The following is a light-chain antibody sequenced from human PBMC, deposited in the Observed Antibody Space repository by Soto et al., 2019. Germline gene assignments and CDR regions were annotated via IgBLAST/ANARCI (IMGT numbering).Light chain of an antibody. CDR3: ISYTGSSTSYV. V-gene: IGLV2-14*01. CDR2: EVS. CDR1: SSDVGAYNH. J-gene: IGLJ1*01. Sequence: QSVLTQPASVSGSPGQSITISCTGTSSDVGAYNHVAWYQQHPGKAPKFMIYEVSNRPSGVSNRFSGSKSGNTASLTISGLQAEDEADYYCISYTGSSTSYVFGTGTKLTV.